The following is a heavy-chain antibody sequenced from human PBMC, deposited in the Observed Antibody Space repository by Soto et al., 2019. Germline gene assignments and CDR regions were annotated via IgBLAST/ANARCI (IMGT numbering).Heavy chain of an antibody. V-gene: IGHV4-59*01. CDR3: ARACSYGYNAYVVYFDY. J-gene: IGHJ4*02. Sequence: PSETLSLTCTVSGGSISSYYWSWIRQPPGKGLEWIGYTYYSGSTNHNPSLKSRVTISVDTSKNQFSLKLSSVTAADTAVYYCARACSYGYNAYVVYFDYWGQGTLVTVSS. CDR1: GGSISSYY. D-gene: IGHD5-12*01. CDR2: TYYSGST.